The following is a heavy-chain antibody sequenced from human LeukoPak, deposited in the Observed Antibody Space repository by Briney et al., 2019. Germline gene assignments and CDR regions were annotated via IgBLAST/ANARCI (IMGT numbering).Heavy chain of an antibody. CDR1: GFTISSYE. Sequence: PGGSLRLSCAASGFTISSYEMNWVRQAPGKGLEWVSYISSSSSTIYYADSVKGRFTISRDNAKNSLYLQMNSLRAEDTAVYYCAREMRSDCSGGSCYPQFDYRGQGTLVTVSS. D-gene: IGHD2-15*01. CDR2: ISSSSSTI. J-gene: IGHJ4*02. CDR3: AREMRSDCSGGSCYPQFDY. V-gene: IGHV3-48*03.